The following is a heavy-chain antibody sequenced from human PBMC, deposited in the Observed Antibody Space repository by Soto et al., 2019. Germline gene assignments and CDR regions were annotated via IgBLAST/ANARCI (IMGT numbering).Heavy chain of an antibody. Sequence: SETLSLTCTVSGGSLTFGNYYWSLIRQSPGKGLEWLGYMYSGGSTYYNPSLQSRVSISVDASKNQVSLKLSSVTAEDSDVYYCARSAPPLYDSYSFDHWGPGTLVTVSS. V-gene: IGHV4-30-4*01. D-gene: IGHD3-22*01. CDR2: MYSGGST. CDR1: GGSLTFGNYY. J-gene: IGHJ4*02. CDR3: ARSAPPLYDSYSFDH.